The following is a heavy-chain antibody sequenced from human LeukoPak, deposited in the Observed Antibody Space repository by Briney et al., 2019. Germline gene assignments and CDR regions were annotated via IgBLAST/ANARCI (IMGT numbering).Heavy chain of an antibody. CDR3: ARDLSSTPNWELDH. V-gene: IGHV1-2*06. J-gene: IGHJ4*02. D-gene: IGHD1-1*01. Sequence: GASVKVSCKAPGYTFSGYFVHWVRQAPGQGLEWMGRINAGSGDTEFAQKFQGRVTMTRDTFVSTAYMEVSGLTSDDTAMYYCARDLSSTPNWELDHWGQGTLVTVSS. CDR1: GYTFSGYF. CDR2: INAGSGDT.